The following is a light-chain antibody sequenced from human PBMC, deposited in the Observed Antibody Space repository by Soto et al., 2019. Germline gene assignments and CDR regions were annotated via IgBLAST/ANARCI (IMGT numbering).Light chain of an antibody. J-gene: IGLJ1*01. CDR2: EVT. Sequence: QSALTQPPSASGSPGQSVTISCTGTSSDAGGYNYVYWYQQHPGKAHKLMIYEVTKRPSGVLIRFSVSKSGNAASLTVSGLQAEDEADYYCSSYADSNSYVFGTGTKVTVL. V-gene: IGLV2-8*01. CDR3: SSYADSNSYV. CDR1: SSDAGGYNY.